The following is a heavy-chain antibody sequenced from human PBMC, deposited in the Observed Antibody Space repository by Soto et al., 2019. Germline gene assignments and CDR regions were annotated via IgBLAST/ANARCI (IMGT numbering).Heavy chain of an antibody. CDR1: GFTFTSTA. Sequence: GGSLRLSCAASGFTFTSTAMSWVRQAPGKGLEWVSTFSESGGTTHYADSVKGRFTVSRDTAKNSLYLQMNSLRAEDTAVYYCARAFPAADMSLDAFDIWGQGTMVTVSS. D-gene: IGHD2-15*01. J-gene: IGHJ3*02. CDR2: FSESGGTT. V-gene: IGHV3-23*01. CDR3: ARAFPAADMSLDAFDI.